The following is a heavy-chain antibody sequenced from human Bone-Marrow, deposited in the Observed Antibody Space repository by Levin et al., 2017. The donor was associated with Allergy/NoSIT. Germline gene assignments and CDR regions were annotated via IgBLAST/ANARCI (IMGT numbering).Heavy chain of an antibody. CDR2: TYQSGNT. V-gene: IGHV4-4*02. J-gene: IGHJ3*02. Sequence: PSETLSLTCAVSGGSMNSSNWWSWVRQAPGKGLEWIGETYQSGNTDYNPSLKSRATISVDKSNNHFFLKLSSVTAADTAVYYCANCGDDCIDVFGIWGQGTLVTVSS. CDR3: ANCGDDCIDVFGI. CDR1: GGSMNSSNW. D-gene: IGHD2-21*02.